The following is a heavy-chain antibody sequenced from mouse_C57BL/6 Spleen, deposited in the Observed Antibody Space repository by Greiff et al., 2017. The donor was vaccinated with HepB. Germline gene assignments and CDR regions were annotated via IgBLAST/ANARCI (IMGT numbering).Heavy chain of an antibody. J-gene: IGHJ3*01. Sequence: QVQLKQPGAELVKPGASVKLSCKASGYTFTSYWMHWVKQRPGQGLEWIGMIHPNSGSTNYNEKFKSKATLTVDKSSSTAYMQLSSLTSEDSAVYYCARPPYDYDGAWFAYWGQGTLVTVSA. CDR1: GYTFTSYW. CDR2: IHPNSGST. V-gene: IGHV1-64*01. D-gene: IGHD2-4*01. CDR3: ARPPYDYDGAWFAY.